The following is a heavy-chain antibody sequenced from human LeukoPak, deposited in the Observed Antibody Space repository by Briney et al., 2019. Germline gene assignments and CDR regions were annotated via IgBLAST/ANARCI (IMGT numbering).Heavy chain of an antibody. CDR3: ANKALRFLEWSNDASDI. D-gene: IGHD3-3*01. Sequence: HSGGSLRLSCATSGFTFSSYAMSWVCKAPGRGLGWVSAISGCGGSTSYADSVKGRFTISRDNSKNTLYLQMNSLRAEDTAVYYCANKALRFLEWSNDASDIWGQGTMVTVSS. CDR2: ISGCGGST. CDR1: GFTFSSYA. J-gene: IGHJ3*02. V-gene: IGHV3-23*01.